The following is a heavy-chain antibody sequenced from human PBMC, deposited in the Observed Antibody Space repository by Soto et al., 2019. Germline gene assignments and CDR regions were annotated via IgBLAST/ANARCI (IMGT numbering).Heavy chain of an antibody. CDR3: ASGGHNGEPSQIYEAFDI. CDR1: GFTFSSYA. J-gene: IGHJ3*02. CDR2: ISGSGGST. Sequence: GGSLRLSCAASGFTFSSYAMSWVRQAPGKGLEWVSTISGSGGSTYYEDSVKGRFTISRDKSKNTLYLQMNSLRAEDTAVYACASGGHNGEPSQIYEAFDIWGQGTLVTVSS. V-gene: IGHV3-23*01. D-gene: IGHD2-15*01.